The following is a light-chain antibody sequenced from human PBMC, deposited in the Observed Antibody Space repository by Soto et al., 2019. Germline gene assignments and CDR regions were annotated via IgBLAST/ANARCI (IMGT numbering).Light chain of an antibody. CDR1: QNIDKF. J-gene: IGKJ4*01. CDR3: QQSYSTVLT. CDR2: ATS. V-gene: IGKV1-39*01. Sequence: DLQMTQSPSSLSASVGDRVTITCRASQNIDKFLNWYQQKPGKAPKLLLFATSNLEGGVPSRFSGSGSGTEFTLTIGSLQPEDFATDYCQQSYSTVLTFGGGTKVEI.